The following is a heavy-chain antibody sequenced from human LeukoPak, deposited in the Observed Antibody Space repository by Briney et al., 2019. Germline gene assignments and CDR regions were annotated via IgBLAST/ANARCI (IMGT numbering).Heavy chain of an antibody. J-gene: IGHJ5*02. CDR1: GYTFTSYD. D-gene: IGHD6-13*01. CDR3: ARAHETQQLYWFDP. Sequence: GASVTVSCKASGYTFTSYDINWVRQATGQGLEWMGWMNPNSGNTGYAQKFQGRVTMTRNTSISTAYMELSSLRSEDTAVYYCARAHETQQLYWFDPWGQGTLVTVSS. CDR2: MNPNSGNT. V-gene: IGHV1-8*01.